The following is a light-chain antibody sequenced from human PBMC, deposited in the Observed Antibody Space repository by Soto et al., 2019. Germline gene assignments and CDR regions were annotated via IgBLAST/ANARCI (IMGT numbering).Light chain of an antibody. CDR2: TNN. V-gene: IGLV1-44*01. CDR1: SSNIGRNI. CDR3: AAWDDTLPGYV. J-gene: IGLJ1*01. Sequence: QSVLTQPPSASGPPGQTVTISCSGSSSNIGRNIVNWYQQLPGTAPKLLINTNNQRPSGIPDRFSGSKYGTSASLAISGLQSEDEADYYCAAWDDTLPGYVFGTGTKVTVL.